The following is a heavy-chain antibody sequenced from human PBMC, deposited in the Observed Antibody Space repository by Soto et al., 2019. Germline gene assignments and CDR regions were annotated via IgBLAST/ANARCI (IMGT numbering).Heavy chain of an antibody. J-gene: IGHJ3*02. CDR1: GFTFSLFA. Sequence: EQLVESGGGVVQPGKSLRLTCAGSGFTFSLFAMHWVRQAPGKGLEWLTVISYDGSNIYYTDSVAGRFTIYGDNSRSTVDRQMDNLRPEDTAVYYCAAHLYCGTDCYQAAYDTWGQGTSVSVSS. CDR3: AAHLYCGTDCYQAAYDT. CDR2: ISYDGSNI. V-gene: IGHV3-30*04. D-gene: IGHD2-21*02.